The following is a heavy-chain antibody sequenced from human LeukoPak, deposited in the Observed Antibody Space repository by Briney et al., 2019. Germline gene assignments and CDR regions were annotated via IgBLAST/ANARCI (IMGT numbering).Heavy chain of an antibody. CDR3: ARTKYSSSWYDKGLSY. CDR1: GYTFTGYY. Sequence: GASVKVSCKASGYTFTGYYMHWVRQAPGQGLEWMGRINPNSGGTNYAQKFQGRVTMTRDTSISTAYMELSRLRSDDTAVYYCARTKYSSSWYDKGLSYWGQGTLVTVSS. V-gene: IGHV1-2*06. D-gene: IGHD6-13*01. CDR2: INPNSGGT. J-gene: IGHJ4*02.